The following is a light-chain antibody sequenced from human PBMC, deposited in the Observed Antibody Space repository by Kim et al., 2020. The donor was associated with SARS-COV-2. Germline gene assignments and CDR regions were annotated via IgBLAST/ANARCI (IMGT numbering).Light chain of an antibody. J-gene: IGKJ4*01. Sequence: SLCPARRPTLTCSASQGVSTSLAWYQQQPGQAPKLLIYDASKRATGIPARFSGSGSGTDFTLTISSLQPEDFAVYFCQQRSNWLTFGGGTKVDIK. CDR3: QQRSNWLT. V-gene: IGKV3-11*01. CDR2: DAS. CDR1: QGVSTS.